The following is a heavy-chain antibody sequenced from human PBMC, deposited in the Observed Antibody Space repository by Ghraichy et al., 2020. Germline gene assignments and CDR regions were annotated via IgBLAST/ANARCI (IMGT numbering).Heavy chain of an antibody. D-gene: IGHD5-12*01. V-gene: IGHV4-34*01. CDR3: ARATIRDGMDV. J-gene: IGHJ6*02. CDR2: IDHSGST. CDR1: GGSFSGYS. Sequence: SETLSLTCAVYGGSFSGYSWTWIRQPPGKGLECIGEIDHSGSTNHNPSLRSRVPISIDTSKNQFSLKLSYVTAADTAVYYCARATIRDGMDVWGQGTTVTVS.